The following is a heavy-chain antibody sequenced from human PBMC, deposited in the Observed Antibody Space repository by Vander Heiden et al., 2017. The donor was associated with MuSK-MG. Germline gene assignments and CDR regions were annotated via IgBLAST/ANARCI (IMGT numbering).Heavy chain of an antibody. Sequence: EVQLVQSGAGVKKPGESRRISCKGTGDSFTSYWTGWVRQMPGKGLEWMGIIFPGDSDTRYSPSFQGQVTSSADKSISTAYLQWSSLKASDTAIYYCASRSYGGNDYFNYWGQGTLVTVSS. CDR2: IFPGDSDT. D-gene: IGHD4-17*01. J-gene: IGHJ4*02. V-gene: IGHV5-51*01. CDR3: ASRSYGGNDYFNY. CDR1: GDSFTSYW.